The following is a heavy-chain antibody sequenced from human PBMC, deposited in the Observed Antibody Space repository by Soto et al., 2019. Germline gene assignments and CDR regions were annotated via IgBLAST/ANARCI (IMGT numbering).Heavy chain of an antibody. Sequence: SETLSLTCTVSGGSVSSGSYYWSWIRQPPGKGLEWIGYIYYSGSTNYNPSLKSRVTISVDTSKNQFYLKLSSVTAADTAVYYCARGNDFWSGYYYFDYWGQGTLVTVSS. CDR3: ARGNDFWSGYYYFDY. D-gene: IGHD3-3*01. J-gene: IGHJ4*02. CDR2: IYYSGST. V-gene: IGHV4-61*01. CDR1: GGSVSSGSYY.